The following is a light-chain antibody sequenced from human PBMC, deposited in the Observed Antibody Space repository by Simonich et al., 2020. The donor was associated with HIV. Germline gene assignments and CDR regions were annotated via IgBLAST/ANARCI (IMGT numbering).Light chain of an antibody. CDR1: QGISNS. CDR3: QQYYSTLT. J-gene: IGKJ4*01. CDR2: AAS. Sequence: DIQMTQSPSSLSASVGDRVTITCRASQGISNSLAWYQQKPGKAPKLLLYAASRLESGVPSRCSGSGSGTDYTLTISSLQPEDFATYYCQQYYSTLTFGGGTKVEIK. V-gene: IGKV1-NL1*01.